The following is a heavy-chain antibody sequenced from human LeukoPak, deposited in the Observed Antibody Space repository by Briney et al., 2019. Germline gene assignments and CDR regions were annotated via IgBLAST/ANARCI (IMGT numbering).Heavy chain of an antibody. Sequence: ASVKVSCKASGYTFTGYYMHWVRQAPGQGLEWMGWINPNSGGTNYAQKFQGRVTMTRDTSISTAYMVLSRLRSDDTAVYYCARPWYSSGWFPFDPWAREPWSPSPQ. CDR3: ARPWYSSGWFPFDP. CDR2: INPNSGGT. J-gene: IGHJ5*02. D-gene: IGHD6-19*01. V-gene: IGHV1-2*02. CDR1: GYTFTGYY.